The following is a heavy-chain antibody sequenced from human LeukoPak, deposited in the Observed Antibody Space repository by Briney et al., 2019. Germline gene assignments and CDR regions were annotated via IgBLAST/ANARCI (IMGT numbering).Heavy chain of an antibody. D-gene: IGHD5-18*01. Sequence: ASVKVSCKASGYTFTGDYVHWVRQAPGQGLEWMGWINPNSGDTNYPHKFQDRVTMTRDTTLSTAYMELNRLKSDDTAVYYCARGTAMGRWSLDYWGQGTLVTVSS. CDR3: ARGTAMGRWSLDY. CDR2: INPNSGDT. J-gene: IGHJ4*02. CDR1: GYTFTGDY. V-gene: IGHV1-2*02.